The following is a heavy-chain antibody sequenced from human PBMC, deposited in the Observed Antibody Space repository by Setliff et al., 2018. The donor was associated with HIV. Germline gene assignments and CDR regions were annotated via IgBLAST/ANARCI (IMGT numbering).Heavy chain of an antibody. CDR3: TTGVLPQLYDVVGGDF. J-gene: IGHJ4*02. V-gene: IGHV3-15*05. Sequence: WMSWFRQTPRKGLEWVGRIKSRTVTETTDVAASVKGRFTISRNDSTDTLYLQMNSLEIEDTGVYYCTTGVLPQLYDVVGGDFWGQGTLVTVSS. CDR1: W. D-gene: IGHD3-10*02. CDR2: IKSRTVTETT.